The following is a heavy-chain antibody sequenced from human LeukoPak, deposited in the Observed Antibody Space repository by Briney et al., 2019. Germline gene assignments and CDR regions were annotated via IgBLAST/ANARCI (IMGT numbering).Heavy chain of an antibody. CDR1: GFTFSSYA. J-gene: IGHJ4*02. D-gene: IGHD3-10*01. V-gene: IGHV3-23*01. Sequence: GGSLRLSCAASGFTFSSYAMSWVRQAPGKGLEWVSAISGSGGSTYYADSVKGRFTISRDNFKNTLYLQMNSLRAEDTAVYYCAKSSGSNRVLDYWGQGTLVTVSS. CDR2: ISGSGGST. CDR3: AKSSGSNRVLDY.